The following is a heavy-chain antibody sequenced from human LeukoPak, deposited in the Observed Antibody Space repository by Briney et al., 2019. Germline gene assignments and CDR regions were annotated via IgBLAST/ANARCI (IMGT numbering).Heavy chain of an antibody. D-gene: IGHD4-17*01. J-gene: IGHJ4*02. Sequence: GGSLRLSCAASGLTFSSYAMSWVRQAPGKGLEWVSGISDSGGSTNYADSVKGRFTISRDNSKNTLYLQMISLRAEDTAVYFCAKLVKGGSTVTTNGYFDYWGQGTLVTVSS. CDR1: GLTFSSYA. CDR2: ISDSGGST. V-gene: IGHV3-23*01. CDR3: AKLVKGGSTVTTNGYFDY.